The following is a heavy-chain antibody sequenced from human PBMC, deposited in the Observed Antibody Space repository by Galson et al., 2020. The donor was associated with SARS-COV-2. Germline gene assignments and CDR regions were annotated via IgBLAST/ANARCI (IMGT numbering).Heavy chain of an antibody. Sequence: GGSLRPSCAASGFTFSYAWMTWVRQAPGKALEWARRIKSKPDGGTTDYAAPVKGRFTISIDASKNTLYLQMNSLKTEDTAVYHCTTDNLEGNYRGPSKFGYWGQGTRVTVSS. CDR1: GFTFSYAW. D-gene: IGHD1-7*01. V-gene: IGHV3-15*01. J-gene: IGHJ4*02. CDR2: IKSKPDGGTT. CDR3: TTDNLEGNYRGPSKFGY.